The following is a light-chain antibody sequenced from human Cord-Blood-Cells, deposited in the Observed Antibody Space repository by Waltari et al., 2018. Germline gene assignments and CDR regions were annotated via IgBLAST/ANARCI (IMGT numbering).Light chain of an antibody. CDR2: YKSDSDK. V-gene: IGLV5-45*02. J-gene: IGLJ3*02. CDR1: SGINVCTYR. CDR3: MIWHSSAWV. Sequence: QAVLTQPSSLSASPGASASLTCTLRSGINVCTYRKYWYQQKPGSPPQYLLRYKSDSDKQQGSGVPSRFSGSKDASANAGILLISGLQSEDEADYYCMIWHSSAWVFGGGTKLTVL.